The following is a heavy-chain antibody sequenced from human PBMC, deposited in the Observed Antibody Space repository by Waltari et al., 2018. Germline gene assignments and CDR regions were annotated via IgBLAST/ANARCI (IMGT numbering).Heavy chain of an antibody. V-gene: IGHV4-39*01. CDR2: IYYSGRT. CDR1: GGSISSSSYY. CDR3: ATPRFGELSFDY. D-gene: IGHD3-10*01. Sequence: QLQLQESGPGLVKPSETLSLTCTVSGGSISSSSYYWGWIRQPPGKGLEWIGSIYYSGRTYYNPSLKSRVTIAVDTSKNQFSLKLSSVTAADTAVYYCATPRFGELSFDYWGQGTLVTVSS. J-gene: IGHJ4*02.